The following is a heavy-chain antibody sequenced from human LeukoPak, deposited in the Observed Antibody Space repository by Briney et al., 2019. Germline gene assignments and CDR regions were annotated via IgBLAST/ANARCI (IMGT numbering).Heavy chain of an antibody. Sequence: SETLSLTCTVSGGSISTYYWSWIRQPPGKGLEWIGFIYHSGITNYNPPLKSRVTISVDTSKNQFSLNLSSVTAADTAVYYCARDERSDTSGWHLGYWGQGTLVTVSS. CDR2: IYHSGIT. CDR1: GGSISTYY. CDR3: ARDERSDTSGWHLGY. J-gene: IGHJ4*02. V-gene: IGHV4-59*01. D-gene: IGHD6-19*01.